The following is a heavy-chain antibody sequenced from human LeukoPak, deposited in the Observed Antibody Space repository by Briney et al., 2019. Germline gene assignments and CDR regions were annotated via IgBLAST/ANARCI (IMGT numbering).Heavy chain of an antibody. CDR1: GFTFSSYG. D-gene: IGHD5-24*01. CDR2: IRYDGSNK. J-gene: IGHJ4*02. V-gene: IGHV3-30*02. CDR3: AKVPGGRQYYFDY. Sequence: GGSLRLSCAASGFTFSSYGMHWVRQAPGKGLEWVAFIRYDGSNKYYADSVKGRFTISRDNSKNTLYLQMNSLRAEDTAVYYCAKVPGGRQYYFDYWGQGTLVTVSS.